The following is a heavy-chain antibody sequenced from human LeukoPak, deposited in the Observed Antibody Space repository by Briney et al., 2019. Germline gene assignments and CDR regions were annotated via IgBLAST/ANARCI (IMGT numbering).Heavy chain of an antibody. CDR2: IYPGDSDT. CDR3: ARPHYYDAIGYYFDY. J-gene: IGHJ4*02. D-gene: IGHD3-22*01. V-gene: IGHV5-51*01. CDR1: GYSFTGYW. Sequence: GESLKISCKGSGYSFTGYWIGWVRQMPGKGLEYMGIIYPGDSDTRYSPSFQGQVTISADKSIATAYLQWSSLKASDTAMYYCARPHYYDAIGYYFDYWGQGTQVTVSS.